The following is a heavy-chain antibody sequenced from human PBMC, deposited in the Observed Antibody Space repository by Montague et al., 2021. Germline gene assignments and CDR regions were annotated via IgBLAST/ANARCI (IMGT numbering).Heavy chain of an antibody. D-gene: IGHD3-10*01. CDR3: ARHQGRVGQLLDGMDV. J-gene: IGHJ6*02. V-gene: IGHV4-39*01. CDR2: IYYSGST. Sequence: SETLSLTCSVSGGSISSSSYYWGWIRQPPGKGLEWIGSIYYSGSTYYNPSLKSRVTISVDTSKNQFSLKLSTVTAADTAMYYCARHQGRVGQLLDGMDVWGQGTTVTVSS. CDR1: GGSISSSSYY.